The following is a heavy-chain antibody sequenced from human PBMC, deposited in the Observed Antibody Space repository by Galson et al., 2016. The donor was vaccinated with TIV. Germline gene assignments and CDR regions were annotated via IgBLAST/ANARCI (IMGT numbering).Heavy chain of an antibody. CDR2: INLNSGGT. Sequence: SVKVSCKASGYRFVDYYMNWVRQAPGRGLEWMGWINLNSGGTVYAQKFQGRVTMTRDTSVSTAYMELSRLMSDDTAVYYCAREAYCDPERCHNWLDPWGQGTLVTVSS. D-gene: IGHD2-21*01. J-gene: IGHJ5*02. CDR1: GYRFVDYY. CDR3: AREAYCDPERCHNWLDP. V-gene: IGHV1-2*02.